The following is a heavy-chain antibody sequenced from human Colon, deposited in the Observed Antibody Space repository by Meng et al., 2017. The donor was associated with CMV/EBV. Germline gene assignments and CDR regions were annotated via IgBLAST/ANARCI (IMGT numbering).Heavy chain of an antibody. J-gene: IGHJ5*02. CDR3: AKIPLGYSLSPLVGLDP. V-gene: IGHV4-4*02. CDR1: GVSISSDNW. Sequence: LQLHESSPGLVKPSGTRSLICSVSGVSISSDNWWTWVRQPPGKGLEWIGEIYHSGTTNYNPSLKSRVTISVDKSKNQVSLNLSSVTAADTAVYFCAKIPLGYSLSPLVGLDPWGQGTLVTVSS. CDR2: IYHSGTT. D-gene: IGHD5-18*01.